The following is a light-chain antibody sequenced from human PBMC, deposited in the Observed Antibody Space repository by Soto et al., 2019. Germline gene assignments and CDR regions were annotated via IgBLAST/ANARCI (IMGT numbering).Light chain of an antibody. V-gene: IGKV2-28*01. CDR1: QSLLHSHGYTY. CDR3: MQALQTPLT. CDR2: LGS. J-gene: IGKJ4*01. Sequence: DIVMTQSPVSLPVTPGEPASISCRSSQSLLHSHGYTYLDWYLQKPGQSQQLLFYLGSTRDSGVPDRFSGSGSGTDFTLKISRVEAEDVGVYYCMQALQTPLTFVGGTKVEIK.